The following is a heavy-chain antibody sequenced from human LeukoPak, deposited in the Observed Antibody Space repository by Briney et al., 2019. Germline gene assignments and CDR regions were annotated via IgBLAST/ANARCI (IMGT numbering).Heavy chain of an antibody. CDR1: GGSISSYY. CDR3: ARSLSSSWYNYYYGMDV. CDR2: IYYSGST. Sequence: SETLSLTCTVSGGSISSYYWSWIRQPPGKGLEWIGYIYYSGSTNYNPSLKSRVTISVDTSKNQFSLKLSSVTAADTAVYYCARSLSSSWYNYYYGMDVWGQGTTVTVSS. J-gene: IGHJ6*02. D-gene: IGHD6-13*01. V-gene: IGHV4-59*01.